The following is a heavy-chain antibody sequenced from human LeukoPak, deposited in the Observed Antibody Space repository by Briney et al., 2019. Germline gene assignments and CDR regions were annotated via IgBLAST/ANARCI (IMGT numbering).Heavy chain of an antibody. D-gene: IGHD5-24*01. J-gene: IGHJ4*02. V-gene: IGHV3-53*01. Sequence: GGSLRLSCAASGFTVSSNYMSWVRQAPEKGLERVSIIYSGGNTYYADSVKGRFTISRDNSKNTLYLQMNSLRAEDTAVYYCARMGDDGYNFQFDYWGQGTLVTVSS. CDR2: IYSGGNT. CDR1: GFTVSSNY. CDR3: ARMGDDGYNFQFDY.